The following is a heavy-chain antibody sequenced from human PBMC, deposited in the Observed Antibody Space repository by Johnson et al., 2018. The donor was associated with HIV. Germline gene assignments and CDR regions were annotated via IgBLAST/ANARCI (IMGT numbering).Heavy chain of an antibody. J-gene: IGHJ3*01. Sequence: EKLVESGGGLVQPGGSLRLSCAASGFAFRTHWMVWVRQVPGKGPVWVARIYNDGSRTSYADSVKGRFTISRDNAKNTVDLQMNMLRVEDKAVYYCAKVDCGGDTCAGFDPFNLWGQGTLVTVSS. CDR1: GFAFRTHW. CDR3: AKVDCGGDTCAGFDPFNL. D-gene: IGHD2-21*01. CDR2: IYNDGSRT. V-gene: IGHV3-74*01.